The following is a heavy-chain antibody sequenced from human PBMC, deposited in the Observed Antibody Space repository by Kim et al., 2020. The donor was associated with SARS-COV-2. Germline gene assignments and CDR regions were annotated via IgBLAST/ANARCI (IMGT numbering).Heavy chain of an antibody. CDR2: MYSSGST. D-gene: IGHD3-10*01. J-gene: IGHJ4*02. V-gene: IGHV4-4*07. Sequence: SETLSLTCTVSGGSISGYYWTWIRQFAGKGLEWIGRMYSSGSTHYNPSLKSRVTMSLDTSRNQFSLKLTSVTAADTAVYFCARADGHYGSGSPFDYWGQGTRVTVSS. CDR1: GGSISGYY. CDR3: ARADGHYGSGSPFDY.